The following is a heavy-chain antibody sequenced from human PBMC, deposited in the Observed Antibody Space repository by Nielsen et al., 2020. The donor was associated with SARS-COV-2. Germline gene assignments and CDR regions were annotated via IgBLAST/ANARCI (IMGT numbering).Heavy chain of an antibody. Sequence: GESLKISCAASGFTFSSYAMHWVRQAPGKGLEWVAVISYDGSNKYYADSVKGRFTISRDNSKNTLYLQMNSLRAEDTAVYYCARVPRGSACGGDCYSPDYWGQGTLVTVSS. J-gene: IGHJ4*02. CDR1: GFTFSSYA. CDR3: ARVPRGSACGGDCYSPDY. CDR2: ISYDGSNK. D-gene: IGHD2-21*02. V-gene: IGHV3-30*04.